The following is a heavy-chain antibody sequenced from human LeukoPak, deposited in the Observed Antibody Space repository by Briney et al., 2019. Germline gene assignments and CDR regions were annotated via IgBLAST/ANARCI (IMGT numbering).Heavy chain of an antibody. CDR2: ISASGIST. J-gene: IGHJ2*01. CDR3: ARDKAVAGWDWYFDL. V-gene: IGHV3-23*01. Sequence: GGSLRLSCAASGFTFDSYAMSWVRQAPGKGLEWVSSISASGISTYYSDSVKGRFTISRDNSKNTLYLQMNSLRAEDTAVYYCARDKAVAGWDWYFDLWGHGTLVTVSS. CDR1: GFTFDSYA. D-gene: IGHD6-19*01.